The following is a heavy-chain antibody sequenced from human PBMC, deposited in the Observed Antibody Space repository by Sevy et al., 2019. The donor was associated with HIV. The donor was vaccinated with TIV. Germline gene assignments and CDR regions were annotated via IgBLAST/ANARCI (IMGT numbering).Heavy chain of an antibody. Sequence: GESLKISCKGSGYSFTSYWIGWVRQMPGKGLEWMGIIYPGDSDTRYSPSFQGQVTISADKSISTAYLQWSSLKASDTAMYYCARHDPLGYCSSTSCDGWFDPWGQGILVTVSS. V-gene: IGHV5-51*01. CDR3: ARHDPLGYCSSTSCDGWFDP. CDR1: GYSFTSYW. D-gene: IGHD2-2*01. J-gene: IGHJ5*02. CDR2: IYPGDSDT.